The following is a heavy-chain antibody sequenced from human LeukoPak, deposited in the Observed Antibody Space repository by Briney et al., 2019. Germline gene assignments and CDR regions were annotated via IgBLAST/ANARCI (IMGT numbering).Heavy chain of an antibody. CDR3: ATSERWFSPPSEGY. Sequence: ASVKVSCKVSGYTLTELSMHWVRQAPGKGLEWMGGFDPEDGETIYAQKFQGRVTMTEDTSTDTAYMELSSLRSEDTAVYYCATSERWFSPPSEGYWGQGTSVTASS. D-gene: IGHD5-18*01. J-gene: IGHJ4*02. CDR1: GYTLTELS. V-gene: IGHV1-24*01. CDR2: FDPEDGET.